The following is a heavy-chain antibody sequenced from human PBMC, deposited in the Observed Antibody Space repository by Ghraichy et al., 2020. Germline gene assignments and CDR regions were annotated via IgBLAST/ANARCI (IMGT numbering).Heavy chain of an antibody. CDR3: VKHQYSYGWITDY. D-gene: IGHD3-16*02. Sequence: GESLNISCRGSGYSFTSNWIGWVRQMPGKGLEWMGIVYPGNSDTKYSPSFQGQVTISADKSISTAYLQWSSLKASDTAIYYCVKHQYSYGWITDYWGQGTLVTVSS. J-gene: IGHJ4*02. CDR2: VYPGNSDT. V-gene: IGHV5-51*01. CDR1: GYSFTSNW.